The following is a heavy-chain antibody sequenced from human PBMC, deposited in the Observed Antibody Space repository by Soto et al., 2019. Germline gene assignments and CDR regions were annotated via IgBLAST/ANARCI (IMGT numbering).Heavy chain of an antibody. V-gene: IGHV1-2*02. J-gene: IGHJ6*02. CDR1: GYTFTGYY. D-gene: IGHD6-6*01. CDR3: ATYSSSSGAPYYYYGMDV. Sequence: ASVKVSCKASGYTFTGYYMHWVLQAPGQGLEWMGWINPNSGGTNYAQKFQGRVTMTRDTSISTAYMELSRLRSDDTAVYYCATYSSSSGAPYYYYGMDVWGQGTTVTVSS. CDR2: INPNSGGT.